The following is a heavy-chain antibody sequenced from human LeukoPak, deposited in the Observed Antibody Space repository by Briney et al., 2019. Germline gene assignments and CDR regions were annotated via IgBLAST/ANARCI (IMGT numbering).Heavy chain of an antibody. CDR3: AKDGGFGESYYYYYMDV. V-gene: IGHV3-30*18. J-gene: IGHJ6*03. CDR2: ISYDGSNK. D-gene: IGHD3-10*01. CDR1: GFTFSSYG. Sequence: PGGSLRLSCAASGFTFSSYGMHWVRQAPGKGLEWVAVISYDGSNKYYADSVKGRFTISRDNSKNTLYLQMNSLRAEDTAVYYCAKDGGFGESYYYYYMDVWGKGTTVTVSS.